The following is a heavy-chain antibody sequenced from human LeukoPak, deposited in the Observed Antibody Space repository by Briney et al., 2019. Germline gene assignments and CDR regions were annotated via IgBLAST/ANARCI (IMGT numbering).Heavy chain of an antibody. CDR3: ARPQRPGDAFDI. D-gene: IGHD1-14*01. CDR1: GGSISSYY. CDR2: IYYSGST. V-gene: IGHV4-59*01. Sequence: SETLSLTCTVSGGSISSYYWNWIRQPPGKGLEWIGYIYYSGSTNYIPSLKSRVTISVDTSKNQFSLKLSSVTAADTAVYYCARPQRPGDAFDIWGQGTMVTVSS. J-gene: IGHJ3*02.